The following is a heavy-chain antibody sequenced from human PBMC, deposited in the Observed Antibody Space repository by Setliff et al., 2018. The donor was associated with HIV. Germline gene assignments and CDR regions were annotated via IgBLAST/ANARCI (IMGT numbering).Heavy chain of an antibody. D-gene: IGHD3-10*01. Sequence: SETLSLTCTVSGGSISSHYWGWIRQPPGKGLEWIGSIYYSGSTNYNPSLKSRVTISVDTSKNQFSLKLSSVTAADTAVYYCARERSALLWKNWFDPWGQGTLVTVSS. CDR2: IYYSGST. V-gene: IGHV4-59*11. CDR3: ARERSALLWKNWFDP. J-gene: IGHJ5*02. CDR1: GGSISSHY.